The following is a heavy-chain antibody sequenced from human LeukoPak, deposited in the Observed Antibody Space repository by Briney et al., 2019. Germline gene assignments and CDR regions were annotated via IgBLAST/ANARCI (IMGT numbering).Heavy chain of an antibody. D-gene: IGHD7-27*01. J-gene: IGHJ4*02. CDR3: ARAAAGDSDY. CDR2: INHSGST. CDR1: GGSFSGYY. Sequence: TSETLSLTCAVYGGSFSGYYWSWIRQPPGKGLEWIGEINHSGSTNYNPSLKSRVTISVDTSKNQFSLKLSSVTAADTAVYYCARAAAGDSDYWGQGTLVTVSS. V-gene: IGHV4-34*01.